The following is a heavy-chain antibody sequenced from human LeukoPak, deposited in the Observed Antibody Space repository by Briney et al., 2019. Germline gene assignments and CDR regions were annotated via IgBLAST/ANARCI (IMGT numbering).Heavy chain of an antibody. Sequence: PGGSLRLSCAASGFTVSSNYLSWVRQAPGKGLEWVSVIYSGGSTYYADSVKGRFTISRDNSKNTLYLQMNSLRAEDTAVYYCARGYKYSSRWYYMDVWGKGTTVTISS. CDR2: IYSGGST. J-gene: IGHJ6*03. D-gene: IGHD6-19*01. CDR3: ARGYKYSSRWYYMDV. CDR1: GFTVSSNY. V-gene: IGHV3-53*01.